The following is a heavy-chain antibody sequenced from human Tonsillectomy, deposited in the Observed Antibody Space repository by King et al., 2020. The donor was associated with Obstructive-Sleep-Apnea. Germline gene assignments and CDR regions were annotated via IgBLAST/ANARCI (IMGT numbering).Heavy chain of an antibody. J-gene: IGHJ4*02. CDR2: INGASENI. V-gene: IGHV3-48*01. CDR3: ARDKDWAFDY. D-gene: IGHD3/OR15-3a*01. Sequence: DVQLVESGGDLVQPGGSLRLSCVASGLTFSSYSMNWVRQAPGKGLEWVSYINGASENIHYADSVKGRFTISRDNAKNSLHPKMNSLRAEDTAVYYCARDKDWAFDYWGQGTLVTVSS. CDR1: GLTFSSYS.